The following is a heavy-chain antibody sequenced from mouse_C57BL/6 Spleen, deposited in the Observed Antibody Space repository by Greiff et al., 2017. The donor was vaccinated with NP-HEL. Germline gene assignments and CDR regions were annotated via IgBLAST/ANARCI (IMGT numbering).Heavy chain of an antibody. Sequence: QVQLQQSGAELAKPGASVKLSCKASGYTFTSYWMHWVKQRPGQGLEWIGYINPSSGYTKYNQKFKDKATLTADKYSSTAYMQLSSLTYEDSAVYYCARGGSNYGPMDYWGQGTSVTVSS. CDR2: INPSSGYT. J-gene: IGHJ4*01. CDR1: GYTFTSYW. D-gene: IGHD2-5*01. V-gene: IGHV1-7*01. CDR3: ARGGSNYGPMDY.